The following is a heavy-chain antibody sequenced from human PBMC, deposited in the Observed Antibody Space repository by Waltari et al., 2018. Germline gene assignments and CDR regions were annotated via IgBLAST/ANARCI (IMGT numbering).Heavy chain of an antibody. Sequence: QVQLQQWGAGLLKPSETLSLTCAVYGGSFSGYYWSWIRQPPGKGLEWIGEINHSGSTNYNPSLKSRVTISVDTSKNQFSLKLSSVTAADTAVYYCARGRDDSSGYYDYWGQGTLVIVSS. J-gene: IGHJ4*02. CDR2: INHSGST. V-gene: IGHV4-34*01. CDR1: GGSFSGYY. CDR3: ARGRDDSSGYYDY. D-gene: IGHD3-22*01.